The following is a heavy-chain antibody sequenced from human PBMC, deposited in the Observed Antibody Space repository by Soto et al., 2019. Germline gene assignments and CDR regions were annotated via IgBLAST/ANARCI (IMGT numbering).Heavy chain of an antibody. CDR1: GGSINSGAYY. CDR3: ARDQGVSYFDS. Sequence: QVQLQESGPGLVKPSQTLSLTCTVSGGSINSGAYYWNWIRQHPGKGLEWIGYIHLCGSTYYNPSLKSRVAIATDTSNNQVYLILSSVTAADTAIYYCARDQGVSYFDSWVQGALVTVSS. D-gene: IGHD2-8*01. CDR2: IHLCGST. J-gene: IGHJ4*02. V-gene: IGHV4-31*03.